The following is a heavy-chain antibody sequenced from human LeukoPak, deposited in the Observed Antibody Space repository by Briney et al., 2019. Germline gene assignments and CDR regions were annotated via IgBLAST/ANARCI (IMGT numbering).Heavy chain of an antibody. J-gene: IGHJ4*02. D-gene: IGHD3-10*01. CDR1: GFTFDDYG. CDR3: ARDNYYGSGSYYSSFPFDY. Sequence: GGSLRLSCAASGFTFDDYGMSWVRQVPGKGLELVSGINWNGGSTGYADSVKGRFTISRDNAKNSLYLQMNSLRAEDTALYYCARDNYYGSGSYYSSFPFDYWGQGTLVTVSS. CDR2: INWNGGST. V-gene: IGHV3-20*04.